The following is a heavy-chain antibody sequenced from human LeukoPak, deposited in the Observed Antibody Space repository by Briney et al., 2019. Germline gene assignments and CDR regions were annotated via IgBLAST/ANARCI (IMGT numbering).Heavy chain of an antibody. V-gene: IGHV4-34*01. D-gene: IGHD2-15*01. CDR1: GGSFSGYY. CDR3: ARVVGYCSGGSCYPLPYYYYGMDV. Sequence: SETLCLTCAVYGGSFSGYYWSWIRQPPGKGLEWIGEINHSGSTNYNPSLKSRVTISVDTSKNQFSLKLSSVTAADTAVYYCARVVGYCSGGSCYPLPYYYYGMDVWGKGTTVTVSS. CDR2: INHSGST. J-gene: IGHJ6*04.